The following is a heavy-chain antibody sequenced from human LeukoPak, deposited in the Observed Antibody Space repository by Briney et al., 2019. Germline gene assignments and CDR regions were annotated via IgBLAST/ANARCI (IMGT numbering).Heavy chain of an antibody. D-gene: IGHD6-13*01. CDR3: ARDASSSWYDYYYMDV. V-gene: IGHV3-30*04. CDR2: ISSDGGNK. J-gene: IGHJ6*03. CDR1: GFTFSTYG. Sequence: GGSLRLSCAASGFTFSTYGVHWVRQAPGKGLEWVAVISSDGGNKYYADSVRGRFTISRDNAKNSLYLQMNSLRAEDTAVYYCARDASSSWYDYYYMDVWGKGTTVTVSS.